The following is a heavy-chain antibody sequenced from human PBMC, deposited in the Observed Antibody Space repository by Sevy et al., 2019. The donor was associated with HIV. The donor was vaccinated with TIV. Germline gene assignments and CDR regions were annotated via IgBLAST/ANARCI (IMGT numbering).Heavy chain of an antibody. Sequence: GGSLRLSCAASGFTFSNNGMRWVRQAPGKGLEWVSGISGSGDRTYYADSVKGRFTISRDNSKNTLYLQMNSLRAEDTALYDCAKPYVKGWRAFGYWGQGTLVTVSS. CDR1: GFTFSNNG. CDR3: AKPYVKGWRAFGY. V-gene: IGHV3-23*01. J-gene: IGHJ4*02. D-gene: IGHD2-21*01. CDR2: ISGSGDRT.